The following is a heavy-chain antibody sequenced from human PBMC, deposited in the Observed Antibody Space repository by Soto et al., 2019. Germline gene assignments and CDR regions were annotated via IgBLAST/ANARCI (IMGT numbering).Heavy chain of an antibody. Sequence: PSETLSLTCAVYGGSFSGYYWSWIRQPPGKGLEWIGEINHSGSANYNPSLKSRVTISVDTSKNQFSLKLSSVTAADTAVYYCARGGDYYDNTGFDYWGQGTLVTVSS. CDR2: INHSGSA. CDR1: GGSFSGYY. D-gene: IGHD3-22*01. V-gene: IGHV4-34*01. J-gene: IGHJ4*02. CDR3: ARGGDYYDNTGFDY.